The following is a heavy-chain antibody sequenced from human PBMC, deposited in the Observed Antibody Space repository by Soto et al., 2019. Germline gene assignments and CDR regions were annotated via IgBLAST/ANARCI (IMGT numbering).Heavy chain of an antibody. J-gene: IGHJ4*02. CDR3: ARDRAATVTRFDY. Sequence: GASGKVLWKAFGYNFSSCYIHWVRQAPVQGLEWMGIINPSGGSTSYAQKFQGRVTMTRDTSTSTVYMELSSLRSEDTAVYDCARDRAATVTRFDYWAQRTPVPVSS. D-gene: IGHD4-17*01. CDR1: GYNFSSCY. V-gene: IGHV1-46*03. CDR2: INPSGGST.